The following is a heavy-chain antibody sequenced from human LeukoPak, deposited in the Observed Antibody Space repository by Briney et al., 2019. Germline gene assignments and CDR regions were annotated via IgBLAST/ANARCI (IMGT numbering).Heavy chain of an antibody. CDR3: ARAGKYSSSDY. CDR1: GGSISSGGYY. V-gene: IGHV4-30-2*01. J-gene: IGHJ4*02. D-gene: IGHD6-6*01. CDR2: IYHSGST. Sequence: SETLSLTCTVSGGSISSGGYYWSWIRQPPGKGLEWIGYIYHSGSTYYNPSLKSRVTISVDRSKNQFSLKLSSVTAADTAVYYCARAGKYSSSDYWGQGTLVTVSS.